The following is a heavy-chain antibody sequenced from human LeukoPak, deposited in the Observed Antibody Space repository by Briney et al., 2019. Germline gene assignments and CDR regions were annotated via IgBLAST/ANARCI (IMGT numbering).Heavy chain of an antibody. J-gene: IGHJ4*02. CDR2: IYHSGST. CDR3: ARGYGSGRYSFDY. D-gene: IGHD3-10*01. Sequence: SQTLSLTCAVSGGSISSGGYSWSWIRQPPGKGLEWIGYIYHSGSTYYNPSLKSRVTISVDRSKNQFSLKLSSVTAADTAVYYCARGYGSGRYSFDYWGQGTLVTVSS. V-gene: IGHV4-30-2*01. CDR1: GGSISSGGYS.